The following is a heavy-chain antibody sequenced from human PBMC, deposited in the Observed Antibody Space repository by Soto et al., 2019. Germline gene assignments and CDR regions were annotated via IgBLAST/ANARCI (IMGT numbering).Heavy chain of an antibody. CDR2: IYYSGST. V-gene: IGHV4-39*01. Sequence: PSETLSLTCTVSGGSISSSSYYWGWIRQPPGKGLEWIGSIYYSGSTYYNPSLKSRVTISVDTSKNQFSLKLSSVTAADTAVYYCASEVRGVLAYYFDYWGQGTLVTVSS. CDR3: ASEVRGVLAYYFDY. J-gene: IGHJ4*02. D-gene: IGHD3-10*01. CDR1: GGSISSSSYY.